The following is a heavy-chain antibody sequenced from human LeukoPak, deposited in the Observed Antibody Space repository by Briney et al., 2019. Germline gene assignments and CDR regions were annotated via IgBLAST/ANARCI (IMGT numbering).Heavy chain of an antibody. CDR3: ARWGGSGAARTARYYYYYMDV. Sequence: ASVKVSCKASGYTSTSYDINWVRQATGQGLEWMGWMNPNSGNTGYAQKFQGRVTMTRNTSISTAYMELSSLRSEDTAVYYCARWGGSGAARTARYYYYYMDVWGKGTTVTVSS. J-gene: IGHJ6*03. V-gene: IGHV1-8*01. D-gene: IGHD6-6*01. CDR1: GYTSTSYD. CDR2: MNPNSGNT.